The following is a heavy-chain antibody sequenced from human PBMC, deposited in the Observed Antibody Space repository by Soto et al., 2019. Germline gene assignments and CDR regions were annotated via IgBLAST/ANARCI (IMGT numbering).Heavy chain of an antibody. D-gene: IGHD2-2*02. Sequence: EVQLVESGGGLVQPGRSLRLSCAASGFTFDDYAMHWVRQAPGKGLEWVSGISWNSGSIGYADSVKGRFTISRDNAKNSLYLQMNSLRAEDTALYYCAKDIYAYTPLGYYGMDVWGQGTTVTVSS. CDR3: AKDIYAYTPLGYYGMDV. CDR2: ISWNSGSI. V-gene: IGHV3-9*01. J-gene: IGHJ6*02. CDR1: GFTFDDYA.